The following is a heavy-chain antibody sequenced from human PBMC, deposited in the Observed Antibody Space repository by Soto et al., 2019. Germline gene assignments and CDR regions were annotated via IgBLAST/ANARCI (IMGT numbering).Heavy chain of an antibody. CDR2: ISGSGGST. V-gene: IGHV3-23*01. J-gene: IGHJ5*02. D-gene: IGHD2-2*01. CDR1: GFTFSSYA. Sequence: PGGSLRLSCAASGFTFSSYAMSWVRQAPGQGLEWVSAISGSGGSTYYADSVKGRFTISRDNSKNTLYLQMNSLRAEDTAVYYCAKDRVARTYCSSTSCYVADWFDPWGQGTLVTVSS. CDR3: AKDRVARTYCSSTSCYVADWFDP.